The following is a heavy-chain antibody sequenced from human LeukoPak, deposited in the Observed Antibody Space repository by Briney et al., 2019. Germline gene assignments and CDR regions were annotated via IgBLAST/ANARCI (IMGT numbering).Heavy chain of an antibody. V-gene: IGHV1-2*02. J-gene: IGHJ6*03. D-gene: IGHD6-6*01. CDR3: ARSVIAARPPYYYYYYMDV. CDR1: GYTFTGYY. CDR2: INPNSGGT. Sequence: ASVKVSCKASGYTFTGYYMHWVRQAPGQGLEWMGWINPNSGGTNYAQKLQGRVTMTRDTSISTAYMELSRLRSDDTAVYYCARSVIAARPPYYYYYYMDVWGKGTTVTVSS.